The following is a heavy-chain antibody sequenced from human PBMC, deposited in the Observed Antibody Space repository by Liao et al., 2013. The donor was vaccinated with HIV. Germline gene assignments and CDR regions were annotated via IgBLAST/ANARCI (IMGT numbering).Heavy chain of an antibody. Sequence: QLQLQESGPGLVKPSQTLSLTCTVSGGSINSGSYFWSWIRQPAGKGLEWIGRIYTSGSTNYNPSLKSRLTISADTSKNQFSLKLTSATAADTAVYYCARGPYYSDSSGYFRLWYFDLWGPGTLVTVSS. V-gene: IGHV4-61*02. CDR1: GGSINSGSYF. J-gene: IGHJ2*01. D-gene: IGHD3-22*01. CDR2: IYTSGST. CDR3: ARGPYYSDSSGYFRLWYFDL.